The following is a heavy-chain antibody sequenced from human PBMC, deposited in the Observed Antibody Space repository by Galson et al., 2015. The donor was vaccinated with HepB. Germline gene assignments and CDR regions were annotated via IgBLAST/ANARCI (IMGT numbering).Heavy chain of an antibody. D-gene: IGHD4-17*01. CDR3: ARLDYGDYGRWFDP. J-gene: IGHJ5*02. Sequence: PALVKPTQTLTLTCTVSGFSLSIPRMGVSWIRQPPGKALEWLAHIFSNDEKSYSTSLKSRLTISKDTSKSQVVLTLTNMDPVDTATYYCARLDYGDYGRWFDPWGQGTLVTVSS. V-gene: IGHV2-26*01. CDR2: IFSNDEK. CDR1: GFSLSIPRMG.